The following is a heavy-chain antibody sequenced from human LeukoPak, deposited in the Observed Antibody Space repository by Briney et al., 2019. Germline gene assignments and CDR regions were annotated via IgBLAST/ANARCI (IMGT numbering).Heavy chain of an antibody. CDR2: IRYDGSNK. J-gene: IGHJ4*02. D-gene: IGHD2-2*01. CDR1: GFTFSSYG. Sequence: GGSLRLSCVASGFTFSSYGMHWVRQAPGKGLEWVAFIRYDGSNKYYADSVKGRFTISRDNSKNTLSLQMNSLRPEDTAVYYCAKGYCSGTSCYSGLGWGQGTLVTVSS. CDR3: AKGYCSGTSCYSGLG. V-gene: IGHV3-30*02.